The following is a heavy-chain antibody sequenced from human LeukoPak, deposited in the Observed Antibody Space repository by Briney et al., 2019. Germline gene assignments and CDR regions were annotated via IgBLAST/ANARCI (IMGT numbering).Heavy chain of an antibody. CDR2: INHSGST. CDR3: ARTRSYALQDFDY. J-gene: IGHJ4*02. Sequence: PSETLSLTCAVYGGSFSGYYWSWIRQPPGKGLEWIGEINHSGSTNYNLSLKSRVTISVDTSKNQFSLKLSSVTAADTAVYYCARTRSYALQDFDYWGQGTLVTVSS. V-gene: IGHV4-34*01. D-gene: IGHD2-2*01. CDR1: GGSFSGYY.